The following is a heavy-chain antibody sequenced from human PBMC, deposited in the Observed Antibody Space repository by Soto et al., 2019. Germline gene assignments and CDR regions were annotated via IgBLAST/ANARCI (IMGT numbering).Heavy chain of an antibody. CDR3: ARDADYGGSRGGLAV. Sequence: QVRLEESGPGLVKPSETLSLICSVSGGSVNNANYFWNWIRHHPENGLEWIGYVYYSGSTRYNPSFKSRATLSIDTSKNQFSLRLNSVTVADTAVYLCARDADYGGSRGGLAVWGRGTTVTVSS. J-gene: IGHJ6*02. CDR2: VYYSGST. D-gene: IGHD4-17*01. V-gene: IGHV4-31*03. CDR1: GGSVNNANYF.